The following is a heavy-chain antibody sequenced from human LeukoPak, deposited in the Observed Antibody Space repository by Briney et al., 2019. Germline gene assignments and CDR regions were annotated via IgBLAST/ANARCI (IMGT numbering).Heavy chain of an antibody. Sequence: PGGSLRLSCAASGFAFSIYSMNWVRQAPGKGLEWVSSISTSSSYIYYADSVKGRFTISRDNAKNSLFLQMNSLRVEDTAVYYCARDLGATVTYCYFDYWGQGTLVTVSS. V-gene: IGHV3-21*01. CDR2: ISTSSSYI. D-gene: IGHD4-17*01. CDR1: GFAFSIYS. J-gene: IGHJ4*02. CDR3: ARDLGATVTYCYFDY.